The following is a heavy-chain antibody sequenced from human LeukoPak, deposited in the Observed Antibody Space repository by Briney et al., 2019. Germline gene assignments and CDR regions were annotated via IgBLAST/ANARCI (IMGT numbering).Heavy chain of an antibody. CDR2: ISGSGGST. Sequence: LAGGSLRLSCAASGFTFSSYAMSWVRQAPGKGLEWVSAISGSGGSTYYADSVKGRFTISRDNSKNTLYLQMNSLRAENTAVYYCAKDLERSGYPPRGGFDYWGQGTLVTVSS. V-gene: IGHV3-23*01. J-gene: IGHJ4*02. CDR3: AKDLERSGYPPRGGFDY. D-gene: IGHD3-3*01. CDR1: GFTFSSYA.